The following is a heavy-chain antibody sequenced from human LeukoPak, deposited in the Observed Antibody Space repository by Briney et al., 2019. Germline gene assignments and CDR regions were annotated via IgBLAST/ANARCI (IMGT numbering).Heavy chain of an antibody. J-gene: IGHJ4*02. D-gene: IGHD5-18*01. CDR2: ISSSSSTI. CDR1: GLTFSSHW. CDR3: ARAKARGYSYGHHFDY. Sequence: PGGSLRLSCTASGLTFSSHWMHWVHQAPGKGLEWVSYISSSSSTIYYADSVKGRFTISRDNAKNSLYLQMNSLGAEDTAVYYCARAKARGYSYGHHFDYWGQGTLVTVSS. V-gene: IGHV3-48*01.